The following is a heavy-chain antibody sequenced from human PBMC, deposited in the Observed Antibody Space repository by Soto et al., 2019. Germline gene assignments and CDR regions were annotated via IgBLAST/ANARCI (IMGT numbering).Heavy chain of an antibody. V-gene: IGHV4-31*03. CDR3: ATRGPKADLDY. Sequence: QVQLQESGPGLVKPSQTLSLTCTVSGASISSGGYYWSWIRQHPGKGLEWIGYIYYRGSAYYNPSLKSRLTISVNTSKNQFSLKLSSVNAADTAVYYCATRGPKADLDYWGQGTLLTVSS. J-gene: IGHJ4*02. D-gene: IGHD3-16*01. CDR2: IYYRGSA. CDR1: GASISSGGYY.